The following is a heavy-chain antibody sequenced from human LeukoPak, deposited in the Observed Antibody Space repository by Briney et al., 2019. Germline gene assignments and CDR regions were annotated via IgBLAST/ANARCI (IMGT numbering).Heavy chain of an antibody. CDR1: GYTFSGYY. Sequence: ASVKVSCKASGYTFSGYYTHWVRQAPGQGLEWMGWINPNSGGTNYAQKFQGRVTMTRDTSISTAYMELSRLRSDDTAVYYCARDLCSSTSCYYWFDPWGQGTLVTVSS. D-gene: IGHD2-2*01. CDR2: INPNSGGT. J-gene: IGHJ5*02. CDR3: ARDLCSSTSCYYWFDP. V-gene: IGHV1-2*02.